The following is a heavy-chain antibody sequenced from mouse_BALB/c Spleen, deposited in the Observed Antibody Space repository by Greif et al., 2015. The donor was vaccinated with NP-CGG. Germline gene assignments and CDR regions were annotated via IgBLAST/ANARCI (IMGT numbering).Heavy chain of an antibody. CDR2: INPSTGYT. J-gene: IGHJ3*01. Sequence: VKLMESGAELAKPGASVKMSCKASGYTFTSYWMHWVKQRPGQGLEWIGYINPSTGYTEYNQKSKDKATLTADKSSSTAYMQLSSLTSEDSAVYYCARREVTTAYWGQGTLVTVSA. V-gene: IGHV1-7*01. CDR1: GYTFTSYW. CDR3: ARREVTTAY. D-gene: IGHD2-2*01.